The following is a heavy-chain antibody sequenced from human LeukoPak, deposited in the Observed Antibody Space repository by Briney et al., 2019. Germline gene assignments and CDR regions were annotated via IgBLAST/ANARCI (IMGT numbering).Heavy chain of an antibody. J-gene: IGHJ4*02. CDR3: TRRFDS. CDR2: ITNSGSSK. Sequence: PGGSLRLSCAVSEFTFSSYSMNWVRQAPGKGLEWVSYITNSGSSKSYADSVKGRFTISRDNAKNSLYLQVNSLRAEDTAVYYCTRRFDSWGQGTLVTVSS. V-gene: IGHV3-48*01. CDR1: EFTFSSYS.